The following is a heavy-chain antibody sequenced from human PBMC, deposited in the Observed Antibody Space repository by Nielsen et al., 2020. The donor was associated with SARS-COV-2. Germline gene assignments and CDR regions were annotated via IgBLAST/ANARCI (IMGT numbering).Heavy chain of an antibody. CDR2: IRTKAHGGTT. V-gene: IGHV3-49*04. J-gene: IGHJ4*02. D-gene: IGHD3-10*01. Sequence: GSLKISCTASGFTFGDYAVMWVRQAPGKGLEWVGFIRTKAHGGTTEYAASVKGRFTISRDDSKSIAYLQMNSLKTEDTAVYYCTRVYYYGSGSLDYWGQGTLVTVSS. CDR1: GFTFGDYA. CDR3: TRVYYYGSGSLDY.